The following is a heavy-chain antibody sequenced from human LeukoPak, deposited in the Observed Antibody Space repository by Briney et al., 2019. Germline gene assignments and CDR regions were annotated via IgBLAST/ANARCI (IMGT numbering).Heavy chain of an antibody. Sequence: SSETLSLTCTVSGGSISSYYWNWIRQPPGKGLEWIGYGYYSGSTNYNPSLRSRVTISVDTSKNQFSLKLSSVTAADTAVYYCARYPRYGSGSYYDYWGQGTLVTVSS. J-gene: IGHJ4*02. V-gene: IGHV4-59*01. D-gene: IGHD3-10*01. CDR3: ARYPRYGSGSYYDY. CDR2: GYYSGST. CDR1: GGSISSYY.